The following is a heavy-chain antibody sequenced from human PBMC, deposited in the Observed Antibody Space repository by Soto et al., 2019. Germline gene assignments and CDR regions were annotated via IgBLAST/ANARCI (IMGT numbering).Heavy chain of an antibody. D-gene: IGHD6-13*01. Sequence: ASVKVSCKASGYTFTSYSIHWVRQAPGQGLEWMGWIIPNSGATNYAQKFQGWVTMTRDTSISTAYMELNRLRSDDTAIYYCVRETAATYNWFDPWGQGTLVTVSS. J-gene: IGHJ5*02. CDR2: IIPNSGAT. V-gene: IGHV1-2*04. CDR3: VRETAATYNWFDP. CDR1: GYTFTSYS.